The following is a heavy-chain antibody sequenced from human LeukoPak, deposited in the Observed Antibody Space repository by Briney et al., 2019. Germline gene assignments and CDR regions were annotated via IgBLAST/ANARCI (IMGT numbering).Heavy chain of an antibody. V-gene: IGHV3-21*01. J-gene: IGHJ6*04. Sequence: GGSLRLSCAASGFTFSSYSINWVRQAPGKGLEWVSSISGSSSYIYYADSVKGRFTISRDNVKNSLYLQMNSLRAEDTAVYYCARLEGYCSGGSCYYYYGMDVWGKGTTVTVSS. D-gene: IGHD2-15*01. CDR2: ISGSSSYI. CDR1: GFTFSSYS. CDR3: ARLEGYCSGGSCYYYYGMDV.